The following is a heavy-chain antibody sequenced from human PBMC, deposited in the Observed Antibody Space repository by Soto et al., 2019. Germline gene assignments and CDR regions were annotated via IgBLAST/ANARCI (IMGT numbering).Heavy chain of an antibody. CDR1: GYTFTSYG. CDR3: XXXXXXXDYXSGY. Sequence: QVQLVQSGAEVKKPGASVKVSCKASGYTFTSYGISWVRQAPGQGLEWMGWISAYNGNTNYAQKIEGRVTMTTDTXXXXXXXXXXXXXXXXXXXXXXXXXXXXXDYXSGYWGQGTLVTVSS. D-gene: IGHD3-10*01. V-gene: IGHV1-18*01. CDR2: ISAYNGNT. J-gene: IGHJ4*02.